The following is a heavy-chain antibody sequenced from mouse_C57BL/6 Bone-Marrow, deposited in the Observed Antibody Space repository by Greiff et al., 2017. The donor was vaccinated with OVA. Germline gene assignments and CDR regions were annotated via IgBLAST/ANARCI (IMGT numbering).Heavy chain of an antibody. Sequence: EVQLVESGGGLVQPGESLKLSCESNEYEFPSHDMSWVRKTPEKRLELVAAINSDGGRTYYPDTMESRFILSRDNTKKTLYLQRSRLSAEDTTLYYCARLNSNRYFDVWGTGTTVTVSS. V-gene: IGHV5-2*01. CDR3: ARLNSNRYFDV. CDR2: INSDGGRT. D-gene: IGHD2-5*01. CDR1: EYEFPSHD. J-gene: IGHJ1*03.